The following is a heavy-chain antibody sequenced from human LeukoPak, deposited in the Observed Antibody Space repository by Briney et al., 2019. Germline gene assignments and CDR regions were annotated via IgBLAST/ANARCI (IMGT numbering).Heavy chain of an antibody. Sequence: PGGSLRLSCAASGFTFSSYAMSWVRQAPGKGLEWVSAISGSGSSTYYADSVKGRFTISRDNSKNTLYLQMNSLRAEDTAVYYCAKDRPNYYGSNGHYYKLNGDCWGQGTLVTVSS. CDR3: AKDRPNYYGSNGHYYKLNGDC. J-gene: IGHJ4*02. CDR1: GFTFSSYA. D-gene: IGHD3-22*01. CDR2: ISGSGSST. V-gene: IGHV3-23*01.